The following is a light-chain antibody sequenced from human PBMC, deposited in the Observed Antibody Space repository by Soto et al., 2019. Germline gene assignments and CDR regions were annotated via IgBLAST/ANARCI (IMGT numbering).Light chain of an antibody. J-gene: IGKJ4*01. CDR1: QRISNNY. CDR3: QEFYYFIP. V-gene: IGKV3D-20*01. Sequence: EIVLTQSPATLSLSPGERATLSCGASQRISNNYLAWYQQKPGLAPRLLIYDASNRAAGIPDRFSGSGSGTNFTFTNSRIEPEDFAGDFRQEFYYFIPFGGRTKGEFK. CDR2: DAS.